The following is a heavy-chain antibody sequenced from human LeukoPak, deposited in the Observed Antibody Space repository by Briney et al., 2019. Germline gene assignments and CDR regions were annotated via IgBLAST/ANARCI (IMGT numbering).Heavy chain of an antibody. V-gene: IGHV1-2*02. J-gene: IGHJ3*02. CDR1: GYTFTGYY. Sequence: ASVKVSCKASGYTFTGYYMHWVRQAPGQGLEWMGWINPNSGGTNYAQKFQGRVTMTRDTSISTAYMELSRLRSDDTAVYYCARGRHSSGYYDDAFDIWGQGTMVTVSS. CDR2: INPNSGGT. D-gene: IGHD3-22*01. CDR3: ARGRHSSGYYDDAFDI.